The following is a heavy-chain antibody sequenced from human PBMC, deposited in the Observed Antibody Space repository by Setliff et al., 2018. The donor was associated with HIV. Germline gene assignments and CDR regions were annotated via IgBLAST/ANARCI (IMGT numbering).Heavy chain of an antibody. CDR3: VRDPGGIFDAFDV. CDR1: GFTFSNYG. J-gene: IGHJ3*01. Sequence: GGSLRLSCAASGFTFSNYGMHWVRQAPGKGLEWVAFIRYDGSDKYYADSVKGRFTISRDNAKNSLDLEMHSLTDEDTAVYYCVRDPGGIFDAFDVWGQGTMVTVSS. D-gene: IGHD3-3*01. CDR2: IRYDGSDK. V-gene: IGHV3-30*02.